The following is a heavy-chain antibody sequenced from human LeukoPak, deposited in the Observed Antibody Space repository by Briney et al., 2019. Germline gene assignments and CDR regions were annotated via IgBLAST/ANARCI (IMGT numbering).Heavy chain of an antibody. CDR1: GFTSSAFW. J-gene: IGHJ6*03. CDR3: ARDPRIAAAGPYFYYYYMDV. Sequence: GGSLRLSCVASGFTSSAFWMSWVLRPPGKGLEWVANIKKDGSEKEYVDSVKGRFSIFRDNAKNSVFLQMNSLRAEDTAVYYCARDPRIAAAGPYFYYYYMDVWGKGTTVTVSS. D-gene: IGHD6-13*01. V-gene: IGHV3-7*01. CDR2: IKKDGSEK.